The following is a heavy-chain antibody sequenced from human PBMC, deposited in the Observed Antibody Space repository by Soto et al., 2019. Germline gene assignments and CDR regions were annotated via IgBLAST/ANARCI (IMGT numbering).Heavy chain of an antibody. CDR2: IKSKTDGGTT. J-gene: IGHJ5*02. D-gene: IGHD3-3*01. CDR1: GFTFSNAW. V-gene: IGHV3-15*01. CDR3: TTDSLVLRFLEWAFDP. Sequence: EVQLVESGGGLVKPGGSLRLSCAASGFTFSNAWMSWVRQAPGKGLEWVGRIKSKTDGGTTDYAAPVKGRFTISRDDSKNTLSLQMNSLKTEDTAVYYCTTDSLVLRFLEWAFDPWGQGTLVTVSS.